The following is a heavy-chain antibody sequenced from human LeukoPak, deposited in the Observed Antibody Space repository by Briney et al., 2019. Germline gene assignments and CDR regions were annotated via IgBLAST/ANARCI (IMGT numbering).Heavy chain of an antibody. CDR1: GFTFSSYA. Sequence: LRLSCAASGFTFSSYAMSWVRQPPGKGLEWIGYIFYSGNTYYNPSLTSRVTISVDTSKNQFSLKLSSVTAADTAVYYCARGSDSSSWYRVDYWGQGALVTVSS. D-gene: IGHD6-13*01. CDR3: ARGSDSSSWYRVDY. CDR2: IFYSGNT. V-gene: IGHV4-30-4*08. J-gene: IGHJ4*02.